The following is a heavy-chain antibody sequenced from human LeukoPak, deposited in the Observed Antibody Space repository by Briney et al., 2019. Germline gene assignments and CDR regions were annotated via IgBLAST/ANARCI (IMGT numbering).Heavy chain of an antibody. J-gene: IGHJ6*02. CDR1: GGTFISYA. CDR2: IIPIFGTA. Sequence: SVKVSCKASGGTFISYAISWVRQAPGQGLEWIGGIIPIFGTANYAQKFQGRVTITADESTSTAYMELSSLRSEDTAVYYCARDVPAARYYYYGMDVWGQGTTVTVSS. V-gene: IGHV1-69*13. D-gene: IGHD2-2*01. CDR3: ARDVPAARYYYYGMDV.